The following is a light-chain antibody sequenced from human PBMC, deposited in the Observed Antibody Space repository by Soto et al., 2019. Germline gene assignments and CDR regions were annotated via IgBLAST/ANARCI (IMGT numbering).Light chain of an antibody. V-gene: IGKV3-11*01. J-gene: IGKJ1*01. CDR2: DAS. Sequence: EIVLTQSPATLSLSPWERATLSCRASQSVSSYLAWYQQKPGQAPRLLIYDASNRATGIPDRFSGSGSGTDFILTISSLEPEDFAAYYCQQRSNWPRTFGQGTKVDIK. CDR3: QQRSNWPRT. CDR1: QSVSSY.